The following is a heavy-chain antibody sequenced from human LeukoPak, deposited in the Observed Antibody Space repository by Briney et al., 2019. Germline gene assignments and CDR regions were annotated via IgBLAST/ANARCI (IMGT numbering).Heavy chain of an antibody. Sequence: SVKVSCTASGGTFSSYAISWVRQAPGQGLEWMGGIIPIFGTANYAQKFQGRVTITADVSTSTAYMELSSLRSEDTAVYYCAGEHCGGDCYPAAYYYYGMDVWGQGTTVTVSS. CDR1: GGTFSSYA. CDR2: IIPIFGTA. CDR3: AGEHCGGDCYPAAYYYYGMDV. V-gene: IGHV1-69*13. J-gene: IGHJ6*02. D-gene: IGHD2-21*02.